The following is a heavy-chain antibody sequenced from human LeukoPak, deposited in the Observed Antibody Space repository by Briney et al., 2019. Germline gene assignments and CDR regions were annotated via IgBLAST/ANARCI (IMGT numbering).Heavy chain of an antibody. CDR3: ARDIVGATKGWFDP. CDR1: GYTFTSYG. Sequence: ASVTVSCMASGYTFTSYGISCVRQAPGQGLEWMGWISAYNGNTNYAQKLQGRVTMTTDTSTSTAYMELRSLRSDDTAVYYCARDIVGATKGWFDPWGQGTLVTVSS. CDR2: ISAYNGNT. J-gene: IGHJ5*02. D-gene: IGHD1-26*01. V-gene: IGHV1-18*01.